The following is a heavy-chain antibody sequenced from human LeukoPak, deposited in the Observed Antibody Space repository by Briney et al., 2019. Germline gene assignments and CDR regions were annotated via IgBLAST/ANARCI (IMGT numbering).Heavy chain of an antibody. D-gene: IGHD4-17*01. J-gene: IGHJ4*02. CDR1: GSSFNTYY. CDR2: IHTSGSA. V-gene: IGHV4-4*07. CDR3: ARDIVYLIDEDYG. Sequence: SETLSLTCSVSGSSFNTYYWSWIRQPAGKALEWIGRIHTSGSADYSPSLQSRVTISVDMSKKEFSLKQTSVTAADTAVYYCARDIVYLIDEDYGWGQGILVTVSS.